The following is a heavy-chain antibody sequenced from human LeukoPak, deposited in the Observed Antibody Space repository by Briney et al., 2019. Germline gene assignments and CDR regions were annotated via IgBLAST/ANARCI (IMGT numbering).Heavy chain of an antibody. D-gene: IGHD5-18*01. V-gene: IGHV3-48*01. Sequence: GGSLRLSCAASGFTVSNYSMNWVRQAPGKGLEWVSYIRSSSSTIYYADSVKGRFTISRDNAKNSLSLQMNSLRAEDTAVYYCARGGYSYGYYDNWFDPWGQGTLVTVSS. CDR1: GFTVSNYS. J-gene: IGHJ5*02. CDR3: ARGGYSYGYYDNWFDP. CDR2: IRSSSSTI.